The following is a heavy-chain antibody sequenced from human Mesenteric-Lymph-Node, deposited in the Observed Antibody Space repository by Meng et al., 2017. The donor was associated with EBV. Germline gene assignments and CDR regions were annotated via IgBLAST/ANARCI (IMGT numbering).Heavy chain of an antibody. D-gene: IGHD4-17*01. CDR1: EFTFSNYG. V-gene: IGHV3-33*01. Sequence: VRFVEFGGGWVQPGRALGLSCAASEFTFSNYGMHWVRQAPGKGLEWVAFIWYDGSHKYYADSVKGRFTISRDNSKNTLYLQMDSLRVEDTAMYHCARDFYGDYSKTDYWGQGTLVTVSS. CDR2: IWYDGSHK. J-gene: IGHJ4*02. CDR3: ARDFYGDYSKTDY.